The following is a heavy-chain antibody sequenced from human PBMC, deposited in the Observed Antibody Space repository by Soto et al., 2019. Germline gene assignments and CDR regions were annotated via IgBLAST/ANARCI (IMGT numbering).Heavy chain of an antibody. Sequence: ASVKVSCKASGYTFSSYVISWVRQAPGQGLEWMGWISAYNADTKYAQKFQGRVTLTTDTSTSTAYMDLRSLRSDDTAVYYCARVTTVSDYWGQGTLVTASS. CDR1: GYTFSSYV. CDR3: ARVTTVSDY. J-gene: IGHJ4*02. V-gene: IGHV1-18*01. CDR2: ISAYNADT. D-gene: IGHD4-17*01.